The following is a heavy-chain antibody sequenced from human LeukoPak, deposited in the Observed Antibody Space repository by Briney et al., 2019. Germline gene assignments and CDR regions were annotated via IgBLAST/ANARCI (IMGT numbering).Heavy chain of an antibody. CDR2: INTSGST. D-gene: IGHD4-17*01. CDR3: ARLANSRGSTTVTTSN. Sequence: SETLSLTCTVSGGSISSYYWTWIRQSAGKGLEWIGRINTSGSTNYNPSLKSRVTISVDTSKNQFSLKLSSVTAADTAVYYCARLANSRGSTTVTTSNWGQGTLVTVSS. CDR1: GGSISSYY. V-gene: IGHV4-4*07. J-gene: IGHJ4*02.